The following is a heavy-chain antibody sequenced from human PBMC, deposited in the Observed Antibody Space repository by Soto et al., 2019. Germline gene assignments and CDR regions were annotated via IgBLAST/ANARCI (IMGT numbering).Heavy chain of an antibody. V-gene: IGHV1-18*01. CDR2: ISAYNGNT. CDR3: ASDPPPPDY. CDR1: GYTFASYA. Sequence: QVQLVQSGDEVKKPGASVKDSCKASGYTFASYAISWMRQAPGQGLEWMGWISAYNGNTNYAQKLQGRVTMTTDTSTSKAYKELRSLRSDDTAVYFCASDPPPPDYWGQGTLVTVSS. J-gene: IGHJ4*02.